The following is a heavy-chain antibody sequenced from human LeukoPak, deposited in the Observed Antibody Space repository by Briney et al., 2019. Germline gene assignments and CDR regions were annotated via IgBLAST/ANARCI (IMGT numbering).Heavy chain of an antibody. CDR3: ARDRGGTSLNWYDP. D-gene: IGHD2-2*01. Sequence: SQTLSLTCTVSGGSISSGGYYWSWIRLYPGKGLEWIGYIYYSGSTYYNPSLKSRVTISVDTSKNQFSLKLSSVTAADTAVYYCARDRGGTSLNWYDPWGQGTLVTVSS. CDR2: IYYSGST. CDR1: GGSISSGGYY. V-gene: IGHV4-31*03. J-gene: IGHJ5*02.